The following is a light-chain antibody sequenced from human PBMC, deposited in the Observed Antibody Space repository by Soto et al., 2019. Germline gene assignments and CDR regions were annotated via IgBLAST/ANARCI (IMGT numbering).Light chain of an antibody. J-gene: IGLJ3*02. Sequence: QLVLTHPASVSGSPGQSITISCTGTSSDVGGYNYVSWYQQHPGKAPKLMIYDVSNRPSGVSNRFSGSKSGNTASLTISGLQAEDEADYYCSSYTSSSTRVFGGGTKLTVL. CDR2: DVS. CDR3: SSYTSSSTRV. CDR1: SSDVGGYNY. V-gene: IGLV2-14*01.